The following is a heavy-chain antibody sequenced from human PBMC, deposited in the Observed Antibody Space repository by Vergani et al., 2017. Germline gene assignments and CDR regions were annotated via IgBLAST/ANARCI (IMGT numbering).Heavy chain of an antibody. V-gene: IGHV4-38-2*01. D-gene: IGHD6-13*01. CDR3: ARAYHSSSGGWFDP. CDR2: IYYSGST. J-gene: IGHJ5*02. Sequence: QVQLVESGGGVVQPGRSLRLSCAASGFTFSSYAMHWVRQAPGKGLEWIGRIYYSGSTYYNPSLKSRVTISVDKSKNQFSLKLSSVTAADTAVYYCARAYHSSSGGWFDPWGQGTLVTVSS. CDR1: GFTFSSYA.